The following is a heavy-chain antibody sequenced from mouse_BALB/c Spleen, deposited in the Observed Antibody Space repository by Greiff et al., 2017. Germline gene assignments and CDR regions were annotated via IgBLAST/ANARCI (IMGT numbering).Heavy chain of an antibody. V-gene: IGHV5-17*02. CDR1: GFTFSSFG. Sequence: DVKLVESGGGLVQPGGSRKLSCAASGFTFSSFGMHWVRQAPEKGLEWVAYISSGSSTIYYADTVKGRFTISRDNPKNTLFLQMTSLRSEDTAMYYCARRGGNYVNYAMDYWGQGTSVTVSS. J-gene: IGHJ4*01. D-gene: IGHD2-1*01. CDR2: ISSGSSTI. CDR3: ARRGGNYVNYAMDY.